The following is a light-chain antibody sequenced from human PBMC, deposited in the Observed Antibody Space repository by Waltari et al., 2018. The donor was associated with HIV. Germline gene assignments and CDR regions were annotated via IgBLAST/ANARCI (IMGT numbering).Light chain of an antibody. CDR2: DAS. V-gene: IGKV3-11*01. CDR3: QQRTNWLWT. J-gene: IGKJ1*01. CDR1: QTVGSF. Sequence: VLTQSPATLSLSPGERATLSCRASQTVGSFLAWYQQSPGQAPRLLTYDASNRATDIPGRFSGSGSGTDFTLTISSLEPEDFAVYYCQQRTNWLWTFGQGTMVEIK.